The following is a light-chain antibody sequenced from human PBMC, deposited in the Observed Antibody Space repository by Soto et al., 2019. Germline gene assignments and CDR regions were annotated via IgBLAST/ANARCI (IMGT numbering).Light chain of an antibody. CDR3: HQRQSWPRT. V-gene: IGKV3-11*01. Sequence: EIVLTQSPATLSAFPGGRVTLSCRASQALNTRLAWYQHKPGQAPRLLIYLTSNRAAGVPARFSAWGSETDFTLTISDVEPEDFAVYYCHQRQSWPRTFGQGTKVDIK. J-gene: IGKJ1*01. CDR2: LTS. CDR1: QALNTR.